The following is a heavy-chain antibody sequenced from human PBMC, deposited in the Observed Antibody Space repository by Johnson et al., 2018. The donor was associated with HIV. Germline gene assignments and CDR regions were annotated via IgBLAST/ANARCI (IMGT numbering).Heavy chain of an antibody. V-gene: IGHV3-9*01. Sequence: VQLVESGGGVVQPGRSLRLSCAASGFTFSSYWMHWVRQAPGKGLEWVSGISWNSGSIGYADSVKGRFTISRDNATNSLYLQMNSLRAEDTAVYYCARDRPYVAAFDIWGQGTMVTVSS. CDR3: ARDRPYVAAFDI. J-gene: IGHJ3*02. CDR1: GFTFSSYW. D-gene: IGHD3-16*01. CDR2: ISWNSGSI.